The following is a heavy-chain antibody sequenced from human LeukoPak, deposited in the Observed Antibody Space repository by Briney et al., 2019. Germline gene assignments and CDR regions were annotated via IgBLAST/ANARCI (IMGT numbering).Heavy chain of an antibody. CDR3: ARFNCSSTSCPAFDI. CDR1: GGSISSYY. V-gene: IGHV4-59*01. J-gene: IGHJ3*02. CDR2: IYYSGST. Sequence: SGTLSLTCTVSGGSISSYYWSWIRQPPGKGLEWIGYIYYSGSTNYNPSLKSRVTISVDTSKNQFSLKLSSVTAADTAVYYCARFNCSSTSCPAFDIWGQGTMVTVSS. D-gene: IGHD2-2*01.